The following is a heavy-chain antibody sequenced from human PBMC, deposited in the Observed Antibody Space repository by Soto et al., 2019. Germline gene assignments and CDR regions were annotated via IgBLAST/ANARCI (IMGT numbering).Heavy chain of an antibody. D-gene: IGHD6-13*01. J-gene: IGHJ3*02. Sequence: QVQLLESGGGLVKPGGSLRLSCAASEFTVSAYYMAWIRQAPGKGLEWISYISGDSRYTNYADSVKGRFTISRDNAQNSLYLQMNSLRAEDTAVYFCATGQQVRMADIWGQGTMVTVSS. CDR2: ISGDSRYT. CDR1: EFTVSAYY. CDR3: ATGQQVRMADI. V-gene: IGHV3-11*03.